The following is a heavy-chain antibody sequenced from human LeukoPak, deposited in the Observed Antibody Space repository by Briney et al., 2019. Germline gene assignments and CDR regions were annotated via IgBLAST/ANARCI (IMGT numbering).Heavy chain of an antibody. J-gene: IGHJ4*02. CDR2: ISGSGGST. CDR1: GFTFSSYA. Sequence: GGSLRLSCAASGFTFSSYAMSWVRQAPGKGLEWVSAISGSGGSTYYADSVKGRFTISRDNSKNTLYLQMNSPRAEDTAVYYCAKDTRSGSWYSEFDYWGQGTLVTVSS. D-gene: IGHD6-13*01. CDR3: AKDTRSGSWYSEFDY. V-gene: IGHV3-23*01.